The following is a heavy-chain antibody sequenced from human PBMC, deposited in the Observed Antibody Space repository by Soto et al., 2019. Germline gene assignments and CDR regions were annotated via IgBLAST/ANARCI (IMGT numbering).Heavy chain of an antibody. V-gene: IGHV4-30-2*01. CDR2: IHHSGST. Sequence: PSETLSLTCAVSGGSISSGGYSWSWIRQPPGKGLEWIGYIHHSGSTYYNPSLKSRVTISVDRSKNQFSLKLSSVTAADTAVYYCARSMGSHDYGDYGEGYYYYGMDVWGQGTTVTVSS. D-gene: IGHD4-17*01. CDR3: ARSMGSHDYGDYGEGYYYYGMDV. CDR1: GGSISSGGYS. J-gene: IGHJ6*02.